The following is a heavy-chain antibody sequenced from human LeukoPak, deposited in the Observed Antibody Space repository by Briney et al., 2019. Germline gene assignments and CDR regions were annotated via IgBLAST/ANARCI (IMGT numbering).Heavy chain of an antibody. Sequence: QSGGSLRLSCAASGFTFSNFGMNWVRQAPGKGLEWVSGISWNSGSIGYADSVKGRFTISRDNAKNSLYLQMNSLRAEDTALYYCAKDMPGYNSWGQGTLVTVSS. CDR3: AKDMPGYNS. CDR2: ISWNSGSI. D-gene: IGHD5-24*01. CDR1: GFTFSNFG. J-gene: IGHJ5*02. V-gene: IGHV3-9*01.